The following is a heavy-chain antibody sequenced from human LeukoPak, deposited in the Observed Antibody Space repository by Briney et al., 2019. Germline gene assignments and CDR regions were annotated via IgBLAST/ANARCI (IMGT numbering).Heavy chain of an antibody. D-gene: IGHD1-14*01. CDR3: ARGGNPEFDY. V-gene: IGHV4-59*11. Sequence: SETLSLTCTVSGGSISSHYWSWIRRPPGKGLEGIGYIYYSGSTNYNPSLKSRVTISVDTSKNQFSLKLSSVTAADTAVYYCARGGNPEFDYWGQGTLVTVSS. CDR2: IYYSGST. J-gene: IGHJ4*02. CDR1: GGSISSHY.